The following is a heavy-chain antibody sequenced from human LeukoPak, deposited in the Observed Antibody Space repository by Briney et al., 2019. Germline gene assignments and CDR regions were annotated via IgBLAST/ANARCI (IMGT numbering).Heavy chain of an antibody. J-gene: IGHJ5*02. Sequence: SETLSLTCTDPGGSISSYYWSWIRQPPRKGLEWIGRMYTSGSTNYNPSLKSRVTMSVDTSKNQISLKLSSVTAADTAVYYCAGEQQQLVPWGQGTLVTVSS. D-gene: IGHD6-13*01. CDR3: AGEQQQLVP. CDR2: MYTSGST. CDR1: GGSISSYY. V-gene: IGHV4-4*07.